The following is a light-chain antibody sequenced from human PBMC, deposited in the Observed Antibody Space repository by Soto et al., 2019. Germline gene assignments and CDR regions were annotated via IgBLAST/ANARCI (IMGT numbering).Light chain of an antibody. CDR1: SSDVGAYKY. Sequence: QSALTQPPSASGSPGQSVTISCTGTSSDVGAYKYVSWYQQYPGKAPKLMIYEVSKRPSGVTDRFSGSKSGNTASLTVSGLQAEYEADDYCTSYVGSDIWVFGGGTKVTVL. CDR2: EVS. J-gene: IGLJ3*02. V-gene: IGLV2-8*01. CDR3: TSYVGSDIWV.